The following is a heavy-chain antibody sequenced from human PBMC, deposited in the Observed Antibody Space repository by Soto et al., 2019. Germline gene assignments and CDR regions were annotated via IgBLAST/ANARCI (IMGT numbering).Heavy chain of an antibody. CDR1: GYTFTGYY. J-gene: IGHJ3*02. V-gene: IGHV1-2*04. CDR2: INPNSGGT. D-gene: IGHD5-12*01. Sequence: QVQLVQSGAEVKKPGASVKVSCKASGYTFTGYYMHWVRQAPGQGLEWMGWINPNSGGTNYAQKFQGWVTMTRATSISTAYMELSRLRSDDTAVYYCARGPVVVAVRYGAFDIWGQGTMVTVSS. CDR3: ARGPVVVAVRYGAFDI.